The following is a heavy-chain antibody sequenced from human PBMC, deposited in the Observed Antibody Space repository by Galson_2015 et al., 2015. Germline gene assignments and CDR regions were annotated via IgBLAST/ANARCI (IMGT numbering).Heavy chain of an antibody. D-gene: IGHD5-18*01. CDR1: GFTFSSYG. V-gene: IGHV3-30*18. CDR3: AEDTAMVTLFDY. CDR2: ISYDGSNK. Sequence: SLRLSCAASGFTFSSYGMHWVRQAPGKGLEWVAVISYDGSNKYYADSVKGRFTISRDNSKNTLYLQMNSLRAEDTAVYYCAEDTAMVTLFDYWGQGTLVTVSS. J-gene: IGHJ4*02.